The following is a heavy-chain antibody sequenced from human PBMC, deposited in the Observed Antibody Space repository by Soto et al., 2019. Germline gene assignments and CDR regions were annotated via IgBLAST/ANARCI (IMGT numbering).Heavy chain of an antibody. J-gene: IGHJ4*02. V-gene: IGHV3-23*01. CDR1: GFTFSNYA. CDR2: ISDGGSSK. CDR3: ARDRGWSLFDY. Sequence: GGSLRLSCAASGFTFSNYALNWVRHAPGKGLEWVSGISDGGSSKHYADSVKGRFTISRDNSKNTLYLQMNSLRAEDTAVYYCARDRGWSLFDYWGQGTLVTVSS. D-gene: IGHD6-19*01.